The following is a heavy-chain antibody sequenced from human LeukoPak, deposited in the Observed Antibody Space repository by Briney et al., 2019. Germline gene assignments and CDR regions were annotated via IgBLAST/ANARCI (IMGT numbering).Heavy chain of an antibody. CDR1: GFTFSSYD. CDR3: ARDRPGSREDGMDV. CDR2: IGTAGDT. V-gene: IGHV3-13*01. J-gene: IGHJ6*02. D-gene: IGHD2-2*01. Sequence: GGSLRLSCAASGFTFSSYDMHWVRQATGKGLEWVSAIGTAGDTYYPGSVKGRFTISRENAKNSLYLQMNSLRAGDTAVYYCARDRPGSREDGMDVWGQGTTVTVSS.